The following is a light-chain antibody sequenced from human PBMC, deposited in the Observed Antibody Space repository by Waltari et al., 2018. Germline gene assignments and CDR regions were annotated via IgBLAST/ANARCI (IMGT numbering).Light chain of an antibody. J-gene: IGKJ4*01. Sequence: DIQMTQSPSSVSASVGDRVTFTCRASQGIRTWLAWYQQKPGKAPKLLIYAAYILESGVPASFSVSGVGTEGTLTSSSLQPEDCATYYWQQAKSFPPGGTFDGGTKVE. CDR3: QQAKSFPPGGT. CDR2: AAY. V-gene: IGKV1-12*01. CDR1: QGIRTW.